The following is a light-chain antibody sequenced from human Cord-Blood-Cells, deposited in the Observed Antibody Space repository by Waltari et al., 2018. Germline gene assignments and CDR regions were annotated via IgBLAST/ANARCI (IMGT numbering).Light chain of an antibody. CDR2: DVS. CDR3: SSYTSSSTVV. V-gene: IGLV2-14*03. J-gene: IGLJ2*01. Sequence: QSALTLPASVSGSPGHSLTISCPRTCSDVGGYNSVSWYQHHPGKAPKLMIYDVSNRPSGVSNRFSGSKAGNTASLTISGLQAEDEADYYCSSYTSSSTVVFGGGTKLTVL. CDR1: CSDVGGYNS.